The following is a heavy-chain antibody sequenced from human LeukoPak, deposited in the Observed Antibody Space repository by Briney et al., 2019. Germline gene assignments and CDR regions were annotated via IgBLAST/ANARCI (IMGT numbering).Heavy chain of an antibody. V-gene: IGHV3-21*01. CDR1: GFTFSSYS. CDR2: ISSSSSYI. D-gene: IGHD3-16*01. Sequence: GGSLRLSCAASGFTFSSYSMNWVRQAPGKGLEWVSSISSSSSYIYYADSVKGRFTISRDNAKNSLYLQMNSLRAEDTAVYYCARACGGADQFDYWGQGTLVTVSS. CDR3: ARACGGADQFDY. J-gene: IGHJ4*02.